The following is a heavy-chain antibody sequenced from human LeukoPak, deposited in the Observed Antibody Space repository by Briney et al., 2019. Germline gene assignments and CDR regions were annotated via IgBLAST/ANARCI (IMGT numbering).Heavy chain of an antibody. J-gene: IGHJ3*02. V-gene: IGHV3-21*01. Sequence: PGGSRRLSCAASGLTFSSYSMNWVRQAPGKGLEWVSSISSRSSNIYHADSVKGRFTISRDNAKNSLYLQMNSLRAEDTAVYYCARDEGSQPRNDAFDIWGQGTMVTVSS. CDR1: GLTFSSYS. CDR3: ARDEGSQPRNDAFDI. CDR2: ISSRSSNI. D-gene: IGHD1-26*01.